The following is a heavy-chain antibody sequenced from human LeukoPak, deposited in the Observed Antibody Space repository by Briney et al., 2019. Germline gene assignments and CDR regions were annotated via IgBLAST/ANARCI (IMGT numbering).Heavy chain of an antibody. CDR1: GYTFTGHY. V-gene: IGHV1-2*02. J-gene: IGHJ5*02. D-gene: IGHD3-3*01. CDR3: AKSYDFWSGPPFDP. Sequence: ASVKVSCKASGYTFTGHYMHWVRQAPGQGLEWMGWINPNSGGTKYAQKFQGRVTLTRDTSISTAYMELSRLRCDDTAVYYCAKSYDFWSGPPFDPWGQGTLVTVSS. CDR2: INPNSGGT.